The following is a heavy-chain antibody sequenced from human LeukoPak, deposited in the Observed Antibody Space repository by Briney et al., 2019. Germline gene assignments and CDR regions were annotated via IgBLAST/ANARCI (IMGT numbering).Heavy chain of an antibody. CDR1: TFTVSTNY. D-gene: IGHD5-24*01. V-gene: IGHV3-48*02. J-gene: IGHJ4*02. Sequence: PGGSLRLSCAVSTFTVSTNYMTWVRQAPGKGLEWVSYISSSSSTIYYADSVKGRFTISRDNAKNSLYLQMNSLRDEDTAVYYCVRGWFGYWGQGTLVTVSS. CDR3: VRGWFGY. CDR2: ISSSSSTI.